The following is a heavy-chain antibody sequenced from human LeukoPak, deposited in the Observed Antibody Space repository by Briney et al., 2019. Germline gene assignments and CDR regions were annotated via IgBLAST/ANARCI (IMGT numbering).Heavy chain of an antibody. V-gene: IGHV4-61*01. CDR3: ARVDRYYDSSGYSVSWFDP. Sequence: PSETLSLTCTVSGGSFSSGSYYWSWIRQPPGKGLEWIGYIYYSGSTNYNPSLKSRVTISVDTSKNQFSLKLSSVTAADTAVYYCARVDRYYDSSGYSVSWFDPWGQGTLVTVSS. J-gene: IGHJ5*02. D-gene: IGHD3-22*01. CDR2: IYYSGST. CDR1: GGSFSSGSYY.